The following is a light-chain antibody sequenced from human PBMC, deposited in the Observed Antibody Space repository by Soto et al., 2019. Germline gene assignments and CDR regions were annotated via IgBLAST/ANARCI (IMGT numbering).Light chain of an antibody. CDR2: GAS. J-gene: IGKJ1*01. CDR3: QQYGRSSWT. V-gene: IGKV3-20*01. Sequence: EIVLTQSPGTLSLSPGERATLSCRASQSVNSSYLAWYQQKPGQAPRLLIYGASSRATGIPDRFSGSGSGTDFTLTISRLEPEDVAVYYCQQYGRSSWTFGQGNKVEIK. CDR1: QSVNSSY.